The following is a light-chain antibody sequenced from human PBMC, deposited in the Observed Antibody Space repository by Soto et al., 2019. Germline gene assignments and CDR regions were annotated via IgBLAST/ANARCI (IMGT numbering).Light chain of an antibody. CDR3: QPYSSTPLT. CDR2: WAS. CDR1: QSVLYSSNNKNY. V-gene: IGKV4-1*01. J-gene: IGKJ4*01. Sequence: DIVMTQSPDSLAVSLGERATINCKSSQSVLYSSNNKNYLAWYQQKPGQPPKLLIYWASTRESVVPDRFSGSGSGTEFTLHISSLQAEDVAVYYCQPYSSTPLTFGGGTKVEIK.